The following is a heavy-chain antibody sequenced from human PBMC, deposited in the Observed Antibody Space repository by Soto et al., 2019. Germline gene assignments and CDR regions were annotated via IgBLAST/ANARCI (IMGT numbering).Heavy chain of an antibody. CDR3: ARGRLSGHPTTPHAY. CDR2: IYHSGTT. J-gene: IGHJ4*02. V-gene: IGHV4-30-4*01. Sequence: QVQLEESGPGLVKPSQTLSLSCTVSGGSVTSADSYWSWIRQAPRKGLEWVGHIYHSGTTYYNPSLKGRLTISVDTSKNRFSLTLSSVTAADTAMYFCARGRLSGHPTTPHAYWGQGTLVTVSS. CDR1: GGSVTSADSY. D-gene: IGHD2-21*02.